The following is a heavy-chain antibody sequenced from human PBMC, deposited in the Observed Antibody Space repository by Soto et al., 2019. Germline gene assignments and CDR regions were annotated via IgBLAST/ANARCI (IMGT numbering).Heavy chain of an antibody. J-gene: IGHJ4*02. V-gene: IGHV3-33*01. CDR2: IWSDGRNK. CDR1: GFTFSTYG. D-gene: IGHD3-22*01. CDR3: ARDSDTSGYYSIFDS. Sequence: QVQLAESGGGVVQPGRSLRLSCAASGFTFSTYGIHWVRQAPGKGLEWVSVIWSDGRNKYYADSVKGRFTISRDNSKNTVYLEMNSLRAEDTAVYYCARDSDTSGYYSIFDSWGQGTLVTVSS.